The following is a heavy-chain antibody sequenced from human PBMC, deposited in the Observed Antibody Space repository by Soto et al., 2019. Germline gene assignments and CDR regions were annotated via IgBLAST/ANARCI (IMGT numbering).Heavy chain of an antibody. D-gene: IGHD6-6*01. CDR3: TKSSGGSSSVGMDY. CDR1: GGSISDISYC. Sequence: PSETLSLTCTVSGGSISDISYCWGWIRQPPGKGLQWIGCMFYSGATYYNPSLKNRVTLSVDTSNNEFSLKLVSVTALTIEDSSVYYCTKSSGGSSSVGMDYWGQGTRVTVSS. V-gene: IGHV4-39*01. J-gene: IGHJ4*02. CDR2: MFYSGAT.